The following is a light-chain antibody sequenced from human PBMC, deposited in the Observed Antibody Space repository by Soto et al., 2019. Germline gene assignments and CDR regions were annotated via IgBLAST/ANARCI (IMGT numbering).Light chain of an antibody. CDR1: SSDVGGYNY. J-gene: IGLJ1*01. Sequence: QSALTQPRSVSGSPGQSVTISCTGTSSDVGGYNYVSWYQQHPGKAPKLMIYDVSKRPSGVPDRFSGSKSGNTASLTISGLQAEDEADYYCCSYASSLYVFGTRTKLTVL. V-gene: IGLV2-11*01. CDR2: DVS. CDR3: CSYASSLYV.